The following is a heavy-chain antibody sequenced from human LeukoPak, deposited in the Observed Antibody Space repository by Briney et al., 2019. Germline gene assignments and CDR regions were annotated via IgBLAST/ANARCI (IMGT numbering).Heavy chain of an antibody. V-gene: IGHV3-30*18. Sequence: GGSLRLSCAASGFTFSSYGMHWVRQAPGKGLEWVAVIYYDGGSQYYADSVKGRFTISRDNSRNTLYLQMNSLRAEDTALYYCAKCTQLVGLYYFDYWGQGTLVTVSS. J-gene: IGHJ4*02. CDR2: IYYDGGSQ. CDR1: GFTFSSYG. CDR3: AKCTQLVGLYYFDY. D-gene: IGHD6-13*01.